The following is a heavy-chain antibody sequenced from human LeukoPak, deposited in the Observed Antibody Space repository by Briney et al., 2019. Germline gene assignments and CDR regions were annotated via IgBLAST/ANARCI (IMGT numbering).Heavy chain of an antibody. J-gene: IGHJ4*02. CDR1: GGSLSSSSYY. D-gene: IGHD6-19*01. Sequence: SETLSLTCTVSGGSLSSSSYYWGWIRQPPGKGLEWIGSIYYSGSTYYNPSLKSRVTISVDTSKNQFSLKPSSVTAADTAVYYCARRGSGWYFDYWGQGTLVTVSS. CDR3: ARRGSGWYFDY. V-gene: IGHV4-39*01. CDR2: IYYSGST.